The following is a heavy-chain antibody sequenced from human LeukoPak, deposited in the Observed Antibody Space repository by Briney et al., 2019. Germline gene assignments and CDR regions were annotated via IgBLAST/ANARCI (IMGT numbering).Heavy chain of an antibody. D-gene: IGHD5-12*01. CDR2: IIPIFGTA. J-gene: IGHJ6*03. V-gene: IGHV1-69*13. CDR1: GGTFSSYA. CDR3: ARDVEYGYSGYDYYYYYMDV. Sequence: ASVKVSCKASGGTFSSYAISWVRQAPGQGLEWMGGIIPIFGTANYAQKSQGRVTITADESTSTAYMELSSLRSEDTAVYYCARDVEYGYSGYDYYYYYMDVWGKGTTVTVSS.